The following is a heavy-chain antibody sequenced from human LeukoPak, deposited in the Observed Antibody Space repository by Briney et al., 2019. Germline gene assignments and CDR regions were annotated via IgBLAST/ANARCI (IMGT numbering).Heavy chain of an antibody. J-gene: IGHJ4*02. CDR2: IYHSGST. V-gene: IGHV4-38-2*01. CDR1: GYSISSGYY. CDR3: ARVGGDDSTGHYSVDY. Sequence: SETLSLTCAVSGYSISSGYYWGWIRQPPGKGLEWIGSIYHSGSTSYNPSLKSRVTISVDTSKNQFSLRLSSVTAADTAVYYCARVGGDDSTGHYSVDYWGQGTLVTVSS. D-gene: IGHD3-22*01.